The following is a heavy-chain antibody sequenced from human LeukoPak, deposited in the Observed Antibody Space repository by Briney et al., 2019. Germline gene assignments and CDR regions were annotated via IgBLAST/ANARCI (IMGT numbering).Heavy chain of an antibody. D-gene: IGHD5-18*01. CDR3: ARLDTAMVSSIDY. CDR2: VHYSGST. Sequence: KPSETLSLTCTVSGXSISSYYWSWVRQPPGKGQEWIGYVHYSGSTKYNPSLKSRVTISVDTSKNQFSLKLSSVTAADTAVYYCARLDTAMVSSIDYWGQGTLVTVSS. V-gene: IGHV4-59*08. CDR1: GXSISSYY. J-gene: IGHJ4*02.